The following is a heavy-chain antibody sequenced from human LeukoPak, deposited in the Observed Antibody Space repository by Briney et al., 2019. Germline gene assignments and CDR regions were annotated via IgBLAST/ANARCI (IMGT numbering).Heavy chain of an antibody. D-gene: IGHD6-19*01. V-gene: IGHV4-61*02. CDR1: GGSISSGSYY. CDR2: IYTSGST. CDR3: ARVPVTYSSGWYWYFDL. Sequence: PSETLSLTCTVSGGSISSGSYYWSWIRQPAGKGLEWIGRIYTSGSTNYNPSLKSRVTISVDTSKNQFSLKLSSVTAADTAVYYCARVPVTYSSGWYWYFDLWGRGTLVTVSS. J-gene: IGHJ2*01.